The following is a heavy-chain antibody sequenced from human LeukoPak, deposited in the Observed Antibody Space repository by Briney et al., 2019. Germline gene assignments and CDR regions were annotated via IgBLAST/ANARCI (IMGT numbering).Heavy chain of an antibody. CDR1: GYTFTGYY. Sequence: ASVKVSCKASGYTFTGYYMHWVRQAPGQGPEWMGWINPNSGGANYAQKFQGRVTMTRDTSISTAYMELSRLRSDDTAVYYCARVVVVPAAIGHFDYWGQGTLVTVSS. CDR2: INPNSGGA. D-gene: IGHD2-2*01. V-gene: IGHV1-2*02. J-gene: IGHJ4*02. CDR3: ARVVVVPAAIGHFDY.